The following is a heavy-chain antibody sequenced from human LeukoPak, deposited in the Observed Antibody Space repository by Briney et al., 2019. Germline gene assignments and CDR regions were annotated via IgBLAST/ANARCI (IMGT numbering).Heavy chain of an antibody. Sequence: HPGGSLRLSCAASGFTFSSYSMNWVRQAPGKGLEWVSYISSSSSTIYYADSVKGRFTISRDNAKNSLYLQMNSLRAEDTAVYYCARAPYSSGWYLAFDIWGQGTMVTVSS. CDR1: GFTFSSYS. CDR3: ARAPYSSGWYLAFDI. V-gene: IGHV3-48*04. J-gene: IGHJ3*02. D-gene: IGHD6-19*01. CDR2: ISSSSSTI.